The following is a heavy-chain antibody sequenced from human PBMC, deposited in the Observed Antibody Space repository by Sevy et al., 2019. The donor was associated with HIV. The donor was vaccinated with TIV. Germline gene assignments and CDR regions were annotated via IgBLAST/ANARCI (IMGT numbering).Heavy chain of an antibody. CDR2: ISSSSSYI. Sequence: GESLKISCAASGFTFSSYSMNWVRQAPGKGLEWDSSISSSSSYIYYADSVKGRFTISRDNAKNSLYLQMNSLRAEDTAVYYCARVYYDSSGYFTFHYYGMDVWGQGTTVTVSS. V-gene: IGHV3-21*01. D-gene: IGHD3-22*01. CDR1: GFTFSSYS. J-gene: IGHJ6*02. CDR3: ARVYYDSSGYFTFHYYGMDV.